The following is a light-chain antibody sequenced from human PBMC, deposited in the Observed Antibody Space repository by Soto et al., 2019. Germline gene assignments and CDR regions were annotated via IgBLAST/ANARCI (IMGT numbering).Light chain of an antibody. CDR3: QVWERNSDPYV. CDR2: GDS. CDR1: NIGSES. Sequence: SYELTQPRSVSVAPGQTARITCGGNNIGSESVHWYQQQPGQAPVLVVYGDSDRPSGIPERFAVSKSGNTATLSITRVEAAYEAEDYCQVWERNSDPYVFGTGTKVTAL. V-gene: IGLV3-21*02. J-gene: IGLJ1*01.